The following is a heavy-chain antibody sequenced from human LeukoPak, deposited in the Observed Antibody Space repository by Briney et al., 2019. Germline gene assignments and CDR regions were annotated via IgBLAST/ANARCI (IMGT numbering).Heavy chain of an antibody. CDR3: ASTGARYYYDSSGPRPLGY. V-gene: IGHV4-34*01. CDR1: GGSFSGYY. D-gene: IGHD3-22*01. J-gene: IGHJ4*02. Sequence: SETLSLTCAVYGGSFSGYYWSWIRQPPGKGLEWIGEINHSGSTNYNPPLKSRVTISVDTSKNQFSLKLSSVTAADTAVYYCASTGARYYYDSSGPRPLGYWGQGTLVTVSS. CDR2: INHSGST.